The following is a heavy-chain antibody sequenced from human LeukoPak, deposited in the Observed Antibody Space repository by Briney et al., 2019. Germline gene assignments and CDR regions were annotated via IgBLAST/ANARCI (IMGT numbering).Heavy chain of an antibody. CDR3: ARAGDSSGYYYWFDP. D-gene: IGHD3-22*01. CDR1: GFTFSSYA. J-gene: IGHJ5*02. CDR2: ISYDGSNK. Sequence: PGGSLRLSCTASGFTFSSYAMHWVRQAPGKGLEWVAVISYDGSNKYYADSVKGRFTISRDNSKNTLYLQMNSLRAEDTAVYYCARAGDSSGYYYWFDPWGQGTLVTVSS. V-gene: IGHV3-30-3*01.